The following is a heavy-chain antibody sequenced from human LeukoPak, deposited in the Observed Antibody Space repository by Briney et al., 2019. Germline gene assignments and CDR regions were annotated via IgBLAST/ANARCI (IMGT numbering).Heavy chain of an antibody. J-gene: IGHJ6*02. CDR1: GYTFTSYY. CDR2: MHPSGGST. D-gene: IGHD3-10*01. CDR3: AREPLPGGSGSYYRYGMDV. Sequence: GASVKVSCKASGYTFTSYYMHWVRQAPGQGLEWMGIMHPSGGSTSYAQKFQGRVTITRDTSTSTVDMELSSLRSEDTAVYYCAREPLPGGSGSYYRYGMDVWGQGTTVTVSS. V-gene: IGHV1-46*01.